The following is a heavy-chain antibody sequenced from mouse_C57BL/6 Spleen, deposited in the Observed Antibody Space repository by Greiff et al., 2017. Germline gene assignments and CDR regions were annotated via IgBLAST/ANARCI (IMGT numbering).Heavy chain of an antibody. CDR1: CYAFSSYW. Sequence: VKLQESGAELVKPGASVKISCTASCYAFSSYWMNWVKQRPGKGLEWIGQLYPGDGDTNYNGKFKGKATLTADKSSSTAYMQLSSLTSEDAAVYFCARRGQLGDDYWGQGTTLTGSS. CDR2: LYPGDGDT. V-gene: IGHV1-80*01. CDR3: ARRGQLGDDY. J-gene: IGHJ2*01. D-gene: IGHD3-1*01.